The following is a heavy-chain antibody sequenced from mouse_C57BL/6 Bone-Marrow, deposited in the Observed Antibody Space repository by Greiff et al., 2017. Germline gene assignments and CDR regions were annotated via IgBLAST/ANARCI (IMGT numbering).Heavy chain of an antibody. Sequence: VQLKQSGGGLVQPGGSMKLSCVASGFTFSNYWMNWVRQSPEKGLEWVAQIRLKSDNYATHYAESVKGRFTISRDDSKSSVYLQMNNLRAEDTGIYYCTRGTTVVAHFDYWGQGATLTVSS. J-gene: IGHJ2*01. V-gene: IGHV6-3*01. CDR3: TRGTTVVAHFDY. CDR2: IRLKSDNYAT. D-gene: IGHD1-1*01. CDR1: GFTFSNYW.